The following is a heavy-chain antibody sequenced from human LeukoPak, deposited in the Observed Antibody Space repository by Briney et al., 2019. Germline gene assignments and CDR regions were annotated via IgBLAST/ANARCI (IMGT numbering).Heavy chain of an antibody. Sequence: GGSLRLSCAASGFTFSSYAVRWVREARGKGLEGISAISGGGGSTYYADSVKGRFTISRDNSKNTLYLQMNSLRAEDTAVYYCANSRSWYDAFDIWGQGTMVTVSS. CDR3: ANSRSWYDAFDI. J-gene: IGHJ3*02. CDR2: ISGGGGST. CDR1: GFTFSSYA. D-gene: IGHD6-13*01. V-gene: IGHV3-23*01.